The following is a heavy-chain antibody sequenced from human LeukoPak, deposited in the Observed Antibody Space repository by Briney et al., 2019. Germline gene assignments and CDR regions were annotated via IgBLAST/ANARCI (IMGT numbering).Heavy chain of an antibody. CDR2: IRSDGSST. D-gene: IGHD2-15*01. CDR3: ARNSPGYCSGGSCSSYWYFDL. J-gene: IGHJ2*01. Sequence: GGSLRLSCAASGFTLTNYWMHWVRHAPGKGLVWVSRIRSDGSSTSFADSVKGRFTISRDNAKNTLYLQMNSLRAEDTAVYYCARNSPGYCSGGSCSSYWYFDLWGRGTLVTVSS. CDR1: GFTLTNYW. V-gene: IGHV3-74*01.